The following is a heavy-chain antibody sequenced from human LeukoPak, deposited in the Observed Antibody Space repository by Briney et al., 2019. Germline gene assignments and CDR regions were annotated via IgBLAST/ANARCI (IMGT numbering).Heavy chain of an antibody. V-gene: IGHV3-23*01. CDR1: GFTFSSYA. CDR2: ISSSGGST. D-gene: IGHD4-17*01. Sequence: GGSLRLSCAASGFTFSSYAMSWVRQAPGKGLEWVSAISSSGGSTYYADSVKGRFTISRDNSKNTLYLQMNSLRAEDTAVYYCAKKGGGDGRMTTVTSLYYYCRDVWGKGTTVAVSS. J-gene: IGHJ6*03. CDR3: AKKGGGDGRMTTVTSLYYYCRDV.